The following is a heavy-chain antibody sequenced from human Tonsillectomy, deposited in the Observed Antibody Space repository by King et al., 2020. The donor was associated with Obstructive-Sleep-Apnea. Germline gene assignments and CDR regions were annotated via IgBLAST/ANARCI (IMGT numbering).Heavy chain of an antibody. CDR1: GGSFSGYY. CDR3: ARRGRTRELLSRFDP. J-gene: IGHJ5*02. Sequence: VQLQQWGAGLLKPSETLSLTCAVYGGSFSGYYWSWIRQPPGKGLEWIGEINHSGSTNYNPSLKSRVTISVDTSKNQFSLKLSSVTAADTALYYCARRGRTRELLSRFDPWGQGTLVTVSS. V-gene: IGHV4-34*01. D-gene: IGHD1-26*01. CDR2: INHSGST.